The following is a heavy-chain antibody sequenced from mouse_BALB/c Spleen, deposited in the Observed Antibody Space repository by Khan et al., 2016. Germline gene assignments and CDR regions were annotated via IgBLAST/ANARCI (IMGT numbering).Heavy chain of an antibody. D-gene: IGHD2-14*01. J-gene: IGHJ4*01. V-gene: IGHV3-8*02. CDR2: ISYSGST. CDR3: ARRVEVRRNYYAMDY. Sequence: EVQLQESGPSLVKPSQTLSLTCSVTGDSITSGYWNWIRKFPGNKLEYMGYISYSGSTYYNPSLKSRISITRDTSKNQYYLQLNSVTTEDTATYXCARRVEVRRNYYAMDYWGQGTSVTVSS. CDR1: GDSITSGY.